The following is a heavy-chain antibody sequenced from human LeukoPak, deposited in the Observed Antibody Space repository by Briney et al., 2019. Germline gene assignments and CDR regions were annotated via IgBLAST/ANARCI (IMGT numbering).Heavy chain of an antibody. CDR3: SREDY. V-gene: IGHV1-2*02. J-gene: IGHJ4*02. CDR1: GYTFTDYY. Sequence: ASVKVSCKASGYTFTDYYLHWVRQAPGQGLEWVGWINPNSGGTNYAQKLQGRVTMTRDTPISTVYMELSRLRSDDTAVYYCSREDYWGQGTLVTVSS. CDR2: INPNSGGT.